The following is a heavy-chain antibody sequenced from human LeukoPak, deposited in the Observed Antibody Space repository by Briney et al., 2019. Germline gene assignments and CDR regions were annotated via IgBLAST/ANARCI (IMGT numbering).Heavy chain of an antibody. Sequence: ASVKVSCKASGYTFSSYGISWVRQAPGQGLEGMGWSSTYNGNTNYAQKLQGRVTMTTDISTSTAYMELRSLRSDDTAVYYCARVGSGWYGLEIRKSWFDPWGQGTLVTVSS. CDR2: SSTYNGNT. D-gene: IGHD6-19*01. CDR1: GYTFSSYG. CDR3: ARVGSGWYGLEIRKSWFDP. V-gene: IGHV1-18*04. J-gene: IGHJ5*02.